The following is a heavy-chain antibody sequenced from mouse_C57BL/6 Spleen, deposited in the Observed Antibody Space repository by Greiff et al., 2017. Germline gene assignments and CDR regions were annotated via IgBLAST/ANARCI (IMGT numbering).Heavy chain of an antibody. J-gene: IGHJ2*01. V-gene: IGHV1-69*01. Sequence: VQLQQPGAELVMPGASVKLSCKASGYTFTSYWMHWVKQRPGKGLEWIGEIDPSDSYTNYNQKFKGKSTLTVDKSSSTAYLQLSSLTSEDSAVYYCARHGIIDEGDWGQGTTLTAAS. D-gene: IGHD1-1*01. CDR1: GYTFTSYW. CDR3: ARHGIIDEGD. CDR2: IDPSDSYT.